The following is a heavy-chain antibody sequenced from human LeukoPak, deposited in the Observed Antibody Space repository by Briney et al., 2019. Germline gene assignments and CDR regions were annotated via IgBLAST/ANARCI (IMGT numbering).Heavy chain of an antibody. CDR2: IKQDGSVK. V-gene: IGHV3-7*04. CDR3: ARDISLAY. Sequence: PGGSLRLSCEASGFMLNVYYMSWVRQAPGKGLECVANIKQDGSVKSYVDSVKGRFTISRDNAQNSLYLQMNSLRAEDTAVYYCARDISLAYWGQGTLVTVSS. CDR1: GFMLNVYY. D-gene: IGHD3-16*01. J-gene: IGHJ4*02.